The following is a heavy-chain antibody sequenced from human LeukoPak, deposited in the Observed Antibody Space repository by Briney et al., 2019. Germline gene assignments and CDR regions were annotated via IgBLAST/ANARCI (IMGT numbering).Heavy chain of an antibody. D-gene: IGHD6-13*01. CDR3: ARVVSSAAAGDPFDY. CDR1: GFTFSSYW. CDR2: IKEDGSEK. Sequence: GGSLRLSCAASGFTFSSYWMSWVRQAPGKGLEWVANIKEDGSEKYYVDSVKGRFTISRDNAKNSLYLQMNSLRAEDTAVYYCARVVSSAAAGDPFDYWGQGTLVTASS. V-gene: IGHV3-7*01. J-gene: IGHJ4*02.